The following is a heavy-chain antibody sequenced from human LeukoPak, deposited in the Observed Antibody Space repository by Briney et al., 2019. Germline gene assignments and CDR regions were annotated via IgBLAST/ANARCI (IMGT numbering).Heavy chain of an antibody. CDR3: AKVHYGGNPGYFDY. CDR1: GFTVSSNY. Sequence: GGSLSLSCAASGFTVSSNYMSWVRQAPGKGLEWVSVIYSGGSTYYADAVKGRFTISRDISKNTLYLQMNSLKAEDTAVYYCAKVHYGGNPGYFDYWGQGTLVTVSS. V-gene: IGHV3-66*01. D-gene: IGHD4-23*01. CDR2: IYSGGST. J-gene: IGHJ4*02.